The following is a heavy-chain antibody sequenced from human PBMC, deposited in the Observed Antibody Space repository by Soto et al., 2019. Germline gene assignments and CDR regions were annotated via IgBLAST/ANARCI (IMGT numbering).Heavy chain of an antibody. CDR3: TSPIAAACKTATYYYYFGMYV. CDR1: GFTFSGSA. J-gene: IGHJ6*02. D-gene: IGHD6-13*01. Sequence: EVQLVESGGGLVQPGGSLKLSCAASGFTFSGSAMHWVRQASGKGLEWVGRIISKANSYATAYAASVKGKFTISRDDSKNTAYLQMKSLKTEDTAVYYCTSPIAAACKTATYYYYFGMYVWGQGTTVTVSS. V-gene: IGHV3-73*02. CDR2: IISKANSYAT.